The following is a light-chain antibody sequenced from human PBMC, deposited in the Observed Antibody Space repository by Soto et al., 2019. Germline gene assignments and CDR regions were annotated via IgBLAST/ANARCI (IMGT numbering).Light chain of an antibody. CDR1: QSLVHSDGNTY. J-gene: IGKJ1*01. Sequence: DIVMNQTPLSSPVTLGQPPSISCRSSQSLVHSDGNTYLSWLQQRPGQRPRLLIYKISDRCSGVPDRFSGSWAGTDITMIISRVVAEEVRDYYCMQGTQSAWTCGKATKVDSK. CDR2: KIS. CDR3: MQGTQSAWT. V-gene: IGKV2-24*01.